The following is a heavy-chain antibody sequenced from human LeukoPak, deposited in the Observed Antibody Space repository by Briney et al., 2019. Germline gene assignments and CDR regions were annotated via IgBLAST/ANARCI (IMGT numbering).Heavy chain of an antibody. Sequence: SETLSLTCAVYGGSFSGYYWTWIRQSPVKGLEWIGEISSGGRTNDNPSLKSRVSISVDTSKSQFSLNLSSVTAADTAVYYCARVVQRRTTGDIFGRYFDFWGQGSLVPVSS. D-gene: IGHD3-3*02. CDR1: GGSFSGYY. CDR3: ARVVQRRTTGDIFGRYFDF. J-gene: IGHJ4*02. V-gene: IGHV4-34*01. CDR2: ISSGGRT.